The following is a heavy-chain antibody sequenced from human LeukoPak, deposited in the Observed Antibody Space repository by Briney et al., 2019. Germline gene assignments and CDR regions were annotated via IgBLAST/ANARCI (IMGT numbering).Heavy chain of an antibody. CDR1: GGSISSYY. CDR3: ARRGYSYGYAFDI. D-gene: IGHD5-18*01. Sequence: SETLSLTCTVSGGSISSYYWSWIRQPPGMGLEWIGYIYTSGSTNYNPSLKSRVTISVDTSKNQFSLKLSSVTAADTAVYYCARRGYSYGYAFDIWGQGTMVTVSS. J-gene: IGHJ3*02. CDR2: IYTSGST. V-gene: IGHV4-4*09.